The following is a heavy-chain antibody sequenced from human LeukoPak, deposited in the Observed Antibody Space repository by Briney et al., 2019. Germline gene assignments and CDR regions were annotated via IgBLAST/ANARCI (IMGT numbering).Heavy chain of an antibody. CDR1: GGSISISNYY. J-gene: IGHJ3*02. CDR2: ISYSGGT. V-gene: IGHV4-39*02. D-gene: IGHD3-22*01. Sequence: SETLSLTCTVSGGSISISNYYWGWTRQPPGKGLEWFGSISYSGGTSYNPSLRSRVTISVDTSKNQFSLKLNSVTAADTVVYYCAREVEYYDSSGYRPHAFDIWGQGTVVTVSS. CDR3: AREVEYYDSSGYRPHAFDI.